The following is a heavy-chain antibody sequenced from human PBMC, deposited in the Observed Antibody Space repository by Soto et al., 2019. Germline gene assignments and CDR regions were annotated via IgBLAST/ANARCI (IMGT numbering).Heavy chain of an antibody. D-gene: IGHD6-19*01. CDR1: GFTFSSSD. CDR2: FSGSGGGT. J-gene: IGHJ4*02. CDR3: AKGYNSGWYYFDY. V-gene: IGHV3-23*01. Sequence: EVQLLESGGGLVQPGGSPRLSCAASGFTFSSSDMTWVRQAPGKGLEWVSSFSGSGGGTNYADSVKGRFTISRDNSNNRLYLQMNSLRAEDTAVYFCAKGYNSGWYYFDYWGQGTLVTVSS.